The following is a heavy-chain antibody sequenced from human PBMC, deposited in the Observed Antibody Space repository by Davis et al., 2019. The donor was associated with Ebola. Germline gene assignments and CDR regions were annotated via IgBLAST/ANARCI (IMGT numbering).Heavy chain of an antibody. CDR2: ISSSSSTI. D-gene: IGHD3-22*01. CDR1: GFTFSDYY. Sequence: PGGSLRLSCAASGFTFSDYYMSWIRQAPGKGLEWVSYISSSSSTIYYADSVKGRFTISRDNAKNSLYLQMNSLRAEDTAVYYCARALRDYYDSSGYFDYWGQGTLVTVSS. V-gene: IGHV3-11*04. CDR3: ARALRDYYDSSGYFDY. J-gene: IGHJ4*02.